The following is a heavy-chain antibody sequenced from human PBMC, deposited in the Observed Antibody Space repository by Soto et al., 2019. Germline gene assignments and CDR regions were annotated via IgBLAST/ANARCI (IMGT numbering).Heavy chain of an antibody. CDR2: ISSSSTTK. CDR1: GFTFSSYS. CDR3: ARDDCSGSNCLNWFDP. J-gene: IGHJ5*02. D-gene: IGHD2-15*01. V-gene: IGHV3-48*01. Sequence: EVQLVESGGGLVQPGGSLRLSCAASGFTFSSYSMNWVRQAPGKGLEWVSYISSSSTTKYYADSVKGRFTISRDNAKNSLYLKRNSGRSEDTAVYYCARDDCSGSNCLNWFDPWGQGTLVTVSS.